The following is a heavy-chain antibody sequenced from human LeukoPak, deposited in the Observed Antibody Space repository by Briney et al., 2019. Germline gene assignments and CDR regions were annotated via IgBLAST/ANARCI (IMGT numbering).Heavy chain of an antibody. Sequence: SQTLSLTCNVSGGSIGSGSYSWMWIRRPAGKGLEWIGHIFSSGYTNYNPALISRVTISLDTSKNQFSLKLSSVTAADTAIYFCASTRATRDASNRVAYWGQGTLVTVSS. V-gene: IGHV4-61*09. CDR1: GGSIGSGSYS. CDR2: IFSSGYT. D-gene: IGHD5-24*01. J-gene: IGHJ4*02. CDR3: ASTRATRDASNRVAY.